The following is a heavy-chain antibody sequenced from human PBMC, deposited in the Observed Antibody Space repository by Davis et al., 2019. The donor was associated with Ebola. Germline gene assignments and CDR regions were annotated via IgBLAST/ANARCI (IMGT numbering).Heavy chain of an antibody. CDR3: ARGEDIVVVPAATIFYYYYGMDV. CDR1: GYTFTSYG. CDR2: ISAYNGNT. V-gene: IGHV1-18*04. J-gene: IGHJ6*04. D-gene: IGHD2-2*01. Sequence: AASVKVSCKASGYTFTSYGISWVRQAPGQGLEWMGWISAYNGNTNYAQKLQGRVTITRDTSASTAYMELSSLRSEDTAVYYCARGEDIVVVPAATIFYYYYGMDVWGKGTTVTVSS.